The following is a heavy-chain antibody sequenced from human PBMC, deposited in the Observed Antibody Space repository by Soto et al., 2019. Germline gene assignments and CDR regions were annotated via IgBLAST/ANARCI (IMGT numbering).Heavy chain of an antibody. CDR2: ISSSGTTI. Sequence: DVQLVESGGGLVQPGGSLRLSCAASGFTFSFYEMSWVRQAPGKGLEWVSYISSSGTTIYYADSVKGRFTISRDNAKNSLYLQMNSLRAEDTALYYCARDGYGDPYYYYGMDVWGQGTTVTVSS. J-gene: IGHJ6*02. V-gene: IGHV3-48*03. CDR3: ARDGYGDPYYYYGMDV. CDR1: GFTFSFYE. D-gene: IGHD4-17*01.